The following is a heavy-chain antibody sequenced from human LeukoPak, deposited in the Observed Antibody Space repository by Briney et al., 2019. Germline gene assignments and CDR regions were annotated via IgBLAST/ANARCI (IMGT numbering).Heavy chain of an antibody. D-gene: IGHD2-2*01. CDR2: IDAGDGDT. V-gene: IGHV1-3*01. CDR3: ARGSTSDWPLDH. Sequence: ASVKVSCTASGYTFSDYAMHWVRQAPGQRFEWMGWIDAGDGDTRYSQTFQGRVTITRDTSASTAYIELRSLRSEDRAMYYCARGSTSDWPLDHWGQETLVTISS. J-gene: IGHJ4*02. CDR1: GYTFSDYA.